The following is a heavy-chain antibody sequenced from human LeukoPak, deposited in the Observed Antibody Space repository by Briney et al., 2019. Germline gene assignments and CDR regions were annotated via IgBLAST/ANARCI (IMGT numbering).Heavy chain of an antibody. V-gene: IGHV4-30-4*01. J-gene: IGHJ6*02. CDR3: ARDRGGYDRFLMYGMDV. CDR2: IYYSGST. D-gene: IGHD5-12*01. CDR1: GGSISSGDYY. Sequence: SQTLSLICTVSGGSISSGDYYWSWIRQPPGKGLEWIGYIYYSGSTYYNPSLKSRVTISVDTSKNQFSLKLSSVTAADTVVYHCARDRGGYDRFLMYGMDVWGQGTTVTVSS.